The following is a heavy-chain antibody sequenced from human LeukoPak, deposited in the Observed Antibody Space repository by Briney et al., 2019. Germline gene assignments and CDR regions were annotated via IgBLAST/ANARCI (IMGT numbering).Heavy chain of an antibody. V-gene: IGHV1-18*01. CDR2: ISAYNGNT. CDR3: ARFLPSQGGT. J-gene: IGHJ4*02. CDR1: GYTFTSYG. Sequence: ASVKVSCKASGYTFTSYGISWVRQAPGQGLEWMGWISAYNGNTNYAQKFQGRVTMTRDTSISTAYMELSRLRSDDTAVYYCARFLPSQGGTWGQGTLVTVSS. D-gene: IGHD2-15*01.